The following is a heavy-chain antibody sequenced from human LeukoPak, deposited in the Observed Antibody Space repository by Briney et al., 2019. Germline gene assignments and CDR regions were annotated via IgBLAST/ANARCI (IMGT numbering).Heavy chain of an antibody. CDR2: ISYDGSNE. CDR3: AKKGGGAAAGYYYYYGMDV. D-gene: IGHD6-13*01. Sequence: GRSLRLSCAASGFTFSSYGMHWVRQAPGKGLEWVAVISYDGSNEYYADSVKGRFTISRDNSKNTLYLQMNSLRAEDTAVYYCAKKGGGAAAGYYYYYGMDVWGQGTTVTVSS. V-gene: IGHV3-30*18. CDR1: GFTFSSYG. J-gene: IGHJ6*02.